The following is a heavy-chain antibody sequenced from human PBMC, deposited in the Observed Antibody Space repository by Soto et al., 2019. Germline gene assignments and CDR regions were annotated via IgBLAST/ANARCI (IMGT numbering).Heavy chain of an antibody. D-gene: IGHD2-2*01. CDR2: INHSGST. V-gene: IGHV4-34*01. Sequence: QVQLQQWGAGLLKPSETLSLTCAVYGGSFSGYYWSWIRQPPGKGLEWIGEINHSGSTNYNPSLKSRVTISVDTSKNQFSLKLSSVTAADTAVYYCARGFYLSRSSHFDYWGQGTLVTVSS. CDR1: GGSFSGYY. J-gene: IGHJ4*02. CDR3: ARGFYLSRSSHFDY.